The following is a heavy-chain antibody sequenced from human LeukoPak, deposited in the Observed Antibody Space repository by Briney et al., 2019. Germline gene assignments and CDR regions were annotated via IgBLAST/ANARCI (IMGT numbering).Heavy chain of an antibody. CDR1: GGSISSYY. D-gene: IGHD2-21*02. J-gene: IGHJ6*02. CDR2: IYTSGST. CDR3: ARDGDPNYYYHGMDV. V-gene: IGHV4-4*07. Sequence: SETLSLTCTVSGGSISSYYWSWIRQPAGKGLGWIGRIYTSGSTNYNPSLKSRVTMSVDTSKNQFSLKLRSVTAADTAVYYCARDGDPNYYYHGMDVWGQGTTVTVPS.